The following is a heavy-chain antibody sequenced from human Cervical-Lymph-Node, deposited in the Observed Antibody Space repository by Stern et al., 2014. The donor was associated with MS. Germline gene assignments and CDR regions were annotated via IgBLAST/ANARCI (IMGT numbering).Heavy chain of an antibody. CDR1: GFSFSRYA. CDR3: ASAYSSSHYYFDY. J-gene: IGHJ4*02. D-gene: IGHD6-13*01. CDR2: IWYDGSNP. V-gene: IGHV3-33*01. Sequence: VKLVESGGGVVQPGRSLRLSCAASGFSFSRYAMHWVRQAPGKGLEWMALIWYDGSNPYYADSVTGRFTISRDNCKNTLYLQMNSLRAEDTAVYYCASAYSSSHYYFDYWGQGTLVTVSS.